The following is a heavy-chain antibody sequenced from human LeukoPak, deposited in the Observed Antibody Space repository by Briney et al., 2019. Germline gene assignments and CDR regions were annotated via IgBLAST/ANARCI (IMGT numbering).Heavy chain of an antibody. Sequence: QSGGSLRLSCAASGRIFITYSMHWVRQAPGKGLEWLSMISADESDITYTDSVKGRFTTSRDNSKNTLYLQMTSLRPEDTALYYCPSQDGHTFLDAFYIWGQGTMLIVSS. CDR3: PSQDGHTFLDAFYI. J-gene: IGHJ3*02. CDR2: ISADESDI. CDR1: GRIFITYS. D-gene: IGHD5-24*01. V-gene: IGHV3-30*04.